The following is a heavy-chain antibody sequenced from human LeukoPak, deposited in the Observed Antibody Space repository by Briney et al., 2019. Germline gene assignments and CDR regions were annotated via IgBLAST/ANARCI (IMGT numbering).Heavy chain of an antibody. D-gene: IGHD6-19*01. CDR3: ARNTEYSSGWYGGWGNYYMDV. CDR1: GGSISSSDYY. V-gene: IGHV4-39*07. J-gene: IGHJ6*03. CDR2: IYYSGSS. Sequence: PSETLSLTCSVSGGSISSSDYYWGWIRQPPGKGLEWLGSIYYSGSSYYNPSLKSRVIISVDTSKNQFSLKLSSVTAADTAVYYCARNTEYSSGWYGGWGNYYMDVWGKGTTVTISS.